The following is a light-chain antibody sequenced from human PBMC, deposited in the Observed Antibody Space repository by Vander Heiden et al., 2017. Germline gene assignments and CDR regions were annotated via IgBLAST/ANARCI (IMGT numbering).Light chain of an antibody. V-gene: IGLV3-19*01. J-gene: IGLJ2*01. CDR1: SLRSYY. CDR2: GKN. CDR3: NSRDSSVYHLL. Sequence: SSALTPDPAVSVALGQAVRIPCHGDSLRSYYASWYQQKPGQAPVLVIYGKNNRPSGIPYRFSGSSSGNTASLTITGAQAEDEADYYCNSRDSSVYHLLFGRGTKLTVL.